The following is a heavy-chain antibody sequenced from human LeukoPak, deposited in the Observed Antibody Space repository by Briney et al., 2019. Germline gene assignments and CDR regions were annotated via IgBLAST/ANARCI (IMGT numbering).Heavy chain of an antibody. CDR1: GFTFSVYG. D-gene: IGHD3-10*01. CDR2: IRADGSNK. CDR3: ATQFGSGTLANEYDY. Sequence: GGSLRLSCAASGFTFSVYGMHWVRQAPGEGLEWVSLIRADGSNKYYTESVKGRFTVSRDNSNNTLYLQMNSLRVEDTAVYYCATQFGSGTLANEYDYWGQGSLVTVSS. V-gene: IGHV3-30*02. J-gene: IGHJ4*02.